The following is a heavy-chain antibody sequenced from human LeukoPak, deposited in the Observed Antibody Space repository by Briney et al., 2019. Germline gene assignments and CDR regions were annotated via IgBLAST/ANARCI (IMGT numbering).Heavy chain of an antibody. J-gene: IGHJ6*03. D-gene: IGHD5-18*01. CDR2: IKQDGSER. Sequence: GGSLRLSCAASGFNFGSYSMTWVRQAPGKGLEWVANIKQDGSERYYVDSVKGRFTISRDNAKNSLYLQMNSLRAEDTAVYYCARGRYSYGYYYMDVWGNGTTVTISS. CDR3: ARGRYSYGYYYMDV. V-gene: IGHV3-7*01. CDR1: GFNFGSYS.